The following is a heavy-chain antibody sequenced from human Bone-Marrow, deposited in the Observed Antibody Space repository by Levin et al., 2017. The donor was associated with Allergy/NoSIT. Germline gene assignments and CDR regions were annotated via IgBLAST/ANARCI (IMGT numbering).Heavy chain of an antibody. CDR3: VKPHGYWSGYFDS. J-gene: IGHJ4*02. D-gene: IGHD3-3*01. CDR2: IHSIEGST. V-gene: IGHV3-64D*06. CDR1: GFTFSNYA. Sequence: GESLKISCSASGFTFSNYAMHWVRQAPGKGLEYVSAIHSIEGSTYYADSVRDRFTISRDNSNNTLYLQMSSLRIEDTAVYFCVKPHGYWSGYFDSWGRGTLVTVSS.